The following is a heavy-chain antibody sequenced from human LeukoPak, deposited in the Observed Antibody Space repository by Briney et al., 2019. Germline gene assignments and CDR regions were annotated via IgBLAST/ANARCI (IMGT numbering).Heavy chain of an antibody. J-gene: IGHJ6*03. V-gene: IGHV4-38-2*02. CDR1: GYSISSGYY. Sequence: SETLSLTCSVSGYSISSGYYWGWIRQPPGKGLEYIGNVYPSGNTHYNPSLKGRVTISVDTSKNQFSLRLSSVTAADTAVYYCAREDSGSYPKYYYYMDVWGKGTTVTVSS. CDR3: AREDSGSYPKYYYYMDV. CDR2: VYPSGNT. D-gene: IGHD1-26*01.